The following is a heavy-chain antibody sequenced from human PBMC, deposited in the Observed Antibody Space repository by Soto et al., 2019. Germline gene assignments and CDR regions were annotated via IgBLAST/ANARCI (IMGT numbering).Heavy chain of an antibody. Sequence: SETLSLTCAVYGGSFSGYYWSWIRQPPGKGLEWIGEINHSGSTNYNPSLKSRVTISVDTSKNQFSLKLSSVTAADTAVYYCARWRTTVTTSSYYYYYGMDVWGQGTTVTVSS. CDR3: ARWRTTVTTSSYYYYYGMDV. J-gene: IGHJ6*02. D-gene: IGHD4-17*01. CDR2: INHSGST. CDR1: GGSFSGYY. V-gene: IGHV4-34*01.